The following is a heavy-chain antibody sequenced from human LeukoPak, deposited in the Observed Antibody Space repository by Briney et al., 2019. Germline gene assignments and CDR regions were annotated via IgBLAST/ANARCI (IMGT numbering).Heavy chain of an antibody. CDR2: INPNTGGT. V-gene: IGHV1-2*06. D-gene: IGHD2-2*01. Sequence: ASVKVSCKASGYTFTDYYLHWVRQAPGQGLEWMGRINPNTGGTNYAQKFQGRVTMIRDTSISTAYMELTSLRSDDTAVYYCARALQTAAMGDAFDFWGQGIMVTVSS. J-gene: IGHJ3*01. CDR3: ARALQTAAMGDAFDF. CDR1: GYTFTDYY.